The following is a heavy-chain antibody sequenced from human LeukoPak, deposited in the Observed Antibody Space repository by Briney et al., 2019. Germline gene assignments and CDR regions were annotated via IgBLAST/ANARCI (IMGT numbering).Heavy chain of an antibody. V-gene: IGHV4-30-4*08. J-gene: IGHJ4*02. D-gene: IGHD3-10*01. Sequence: PSETLSLTCAVSGGSINSVNYYWTWIRQPPGKGLEWIGYIYYSGSTYCNPSLNSRVTISVDTSKNQFSLKLSSVTATDTAVYYCARVGKYFGSGTWDGLVDFWGLGTLVTVSS. CDR2: IYYSGST. CDR1: GGSINSVNYY. CDR3: ARVGKYFGSGTWDGLVDF.